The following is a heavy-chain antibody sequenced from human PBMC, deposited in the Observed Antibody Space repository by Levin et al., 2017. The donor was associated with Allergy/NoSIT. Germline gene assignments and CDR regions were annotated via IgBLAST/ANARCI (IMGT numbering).Heavy chain of an antibody. Sequence: TAGGSLRLSCTVSGGSISSSSYYWGWIRQPPGKGLEWIGSIYYSGSTYYNPSLKSRVTISVDTSKNQFSLKLSSVTAADTAVYYCAIHFDWLPLGEAFDIWGQGTMVTVSS. J-gene: IGHJ3*02. D-gene: IGHD3-9*01. V-gene: IGHV4-39*01. CDR2: IYYSGST. CDR3: AIHFDWLPLGEAFDI. CDR1: GGSISSSSYY.